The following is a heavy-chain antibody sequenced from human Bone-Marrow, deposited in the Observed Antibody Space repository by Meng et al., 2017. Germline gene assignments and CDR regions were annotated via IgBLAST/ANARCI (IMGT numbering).Heavy chain of an antibody. D-gene: IGHD3-3*01. J-gene: IGHJ4*02. V-gene: IGHV3-9*01. CDR1: GFTFDDYA. Sequence: GGSLRLSCAASGFTFDDYAMHWVRQAPGKGLEWVSGISWNSGRIGYADSVRGRFTISRDNAKNSLYLQMNSLRAEDTALYYCAKAEGNYDFWSGPTYYFDYWGQGTLVTVSS. CDR2: ISWNSGRI. CDR3: AKAEGNYDFWSGPTYYFDY.